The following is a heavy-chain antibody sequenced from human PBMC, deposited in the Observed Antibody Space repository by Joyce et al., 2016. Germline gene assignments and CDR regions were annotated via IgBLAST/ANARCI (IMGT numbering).Heavy chain of an antibody. J-gene: IGHJ4*02. CDR1: GYSFTDHW. V-gene: IGHV5-10-1*03. CDR2: IDPSHSFT. CDR3: ARGFCDQGVCYTALFDL. Sequence: EEQLVQSGAEMRKPGESLRISWKGSGYSFTDHWISWVRQVPGRGLEWMGRIDPSHSFTNYGPSFQGHVTFSIDKFINTAYLQWSSLKASDTAIYYCARGFCDQGVCYTALFDLWGQGTLVSVSS. D-gene: IGHD2-8*01.